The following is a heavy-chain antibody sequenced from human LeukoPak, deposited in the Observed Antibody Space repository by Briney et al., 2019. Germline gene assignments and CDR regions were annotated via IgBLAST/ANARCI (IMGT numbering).Heavy chain of an antibody. V-gene: IGHV4-30-4*01. Sequence: SETLSLTCTVSGGSISSGDYYWSWIRQPPGKGLEWIGYIYYSGSTYYNPSLKSRVTISVDTSKNQSSLKLSSVTAADTAVYYCARAEITMVRGVTTPTTIDYWGQGTLVTVSS. D-gene: IGHD3-10*01. CDR3: ARAEITMVRGVTTPTTIDY. CDR1: GGSISSGDYY. J-gene: IGHJ4*02. CDR2: IYYSGST.